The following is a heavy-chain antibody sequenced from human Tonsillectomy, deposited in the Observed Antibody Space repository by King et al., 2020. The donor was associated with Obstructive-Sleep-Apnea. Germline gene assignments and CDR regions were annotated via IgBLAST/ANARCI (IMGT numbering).Heavy chain of an antibody. D-gene: IGHD1-1*01. CDR2: MNPVTRNV. CDR1: GYSFTTHD. Sequence: VQLVESGAEVKNPGASVKVSCKASGYSFTTHDINWVRQATGQGPEWIGWMNPVTRNVGFAERFQGRVTMTTDTSKATAYLELSGLRSEDTARYYCARRSRAIVATGHDAFDLWGQGTMVTVSS. CDR3: ARRSRAIVATGHDAFDL. V-gene: IGHV1-8*01. J-gene: IGHJ3*01.